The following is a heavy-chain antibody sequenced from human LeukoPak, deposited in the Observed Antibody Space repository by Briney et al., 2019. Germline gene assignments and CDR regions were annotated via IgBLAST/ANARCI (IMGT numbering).Heavy chain of an antibody. CDR3: AILYCTASCYLDY. D-gene: IGHD2-8*02. J-gene: IGHJ4*02. CDR1: GGSISSGSYY. Sequence: PSETLSLTCTVSGGSISSGSYYWSWIRQPAGQGLEWIGRIYSSGSTKDNPSLKSRVTISVNTTKNQFSLKLSSVTAADTAMYYFAILYCTASCYLDYWGQGTLVTVSS. V-gene: IGHV4-61*02. CDR2: IYSSGST.